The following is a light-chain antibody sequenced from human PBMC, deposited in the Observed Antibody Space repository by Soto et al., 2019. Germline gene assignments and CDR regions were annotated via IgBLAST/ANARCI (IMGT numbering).Light chain of an antibody. CDR2: EVS. CDR3: SSYTSSSLFV. Sequence: QSALTQPASVSGSPGQSITISCTGTSSDVGGYNYVSWYQQHPGKAPKLMIYEVSNRPSGVSNRFSGSKSGNTASLTISGLQAEDEAAYYCSSYTSSSLFVFGTGTKLTVL. V-gene: IGLV2-14*01. J-gene: IGLJ1*01. CDR1: SSDVGGYNY.